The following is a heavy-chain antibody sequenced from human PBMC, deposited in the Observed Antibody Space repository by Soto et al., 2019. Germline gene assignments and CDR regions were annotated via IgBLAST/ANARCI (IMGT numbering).Heavy chain of an antibody. CDR3: ARATPIDY. V-gene: IGHV3-33*01. Sequence: HWVRQAPGKGLEWVAVIWYDGSNKYYADSVKGRFTISRDNSKNTLYLQMNSLRAEYTAVYYGARATPIDYWCQGTLVTVSS. J-gene: IGHJ4*02. CDR2: IWYDGSNK.